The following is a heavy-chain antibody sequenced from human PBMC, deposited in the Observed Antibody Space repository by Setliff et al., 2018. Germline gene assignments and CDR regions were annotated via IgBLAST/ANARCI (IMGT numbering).Heavy chain of an antibody. J-gene: IGHJ4*02. CDR1: GFTFSSYG. CDR2: IRYDGSNK. D-gene: IGHD3-10*01. V-gene: IGHV3-30*02. CDR3: ARIKGSGSYAVGGYFDY. Sequence: PGGSLRLSCAASGFTFSSYGMHWVRQAPGKGLEWVAFIRYDGSNKYYADSVKGRFTISRDNSKNTLYLQMNSLRAEDTAVYYCARIKGSGSYAVGGYFDYWGQGTQVTVSS.